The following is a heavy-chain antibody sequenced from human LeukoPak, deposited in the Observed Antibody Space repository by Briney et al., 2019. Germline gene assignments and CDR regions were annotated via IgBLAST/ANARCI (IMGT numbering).Heavy chain of an antibody. D-gene: IGHD2-15*01. CDR2: INGDDSSA. J-gene: IGHJ4*02. V-gene: IGHV3-74*01. CDR3: ATTDCSGSSCYLLGF. CDR1: GFTFSSYW. Sequence: GGSLRLSCAASGFTFSSYWMHWVRQAPGKGLVWVSRINGDDSSATYADSVKGRFTISRDNAKNTLYLQMNSLRAEDTAVYYCATTDCSGSSCYLLGFWGQGTLVTVSS.